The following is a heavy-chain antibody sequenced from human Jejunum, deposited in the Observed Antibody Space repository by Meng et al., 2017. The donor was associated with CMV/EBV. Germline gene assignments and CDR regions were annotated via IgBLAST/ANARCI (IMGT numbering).Heavy chain of an antibody. Sequence: LRLSCAASGVTLSSYAMTWVRQAPGKGLEWVSGITGSGGSTYYADSVKGRFTISRDNSKNTLYLQMNSLRAEDTAVYYCANVGRDVWGQGTTVTVSS. CDR1: GVTLSSYA. J-gene: IGHJ6*02. V-gene: IGHV3-23*01. CDR3: ANVGRDV. D-gene: IGHD3-10*01. CDR2: ITGSGGST.